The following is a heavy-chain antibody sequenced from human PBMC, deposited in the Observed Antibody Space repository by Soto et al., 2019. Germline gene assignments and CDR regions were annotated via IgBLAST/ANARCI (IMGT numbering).Heavy chain of an antibody. D-gene: IGHD1-26*01. CDR3: ARVMSGSYSPHHAFHGYYYGMDV. Sequence: TLSLTCTVSGGSISSYYWSWIRQPPGKGLEWIGYIYYSGSTNYNPSLKSRVTISVDTSKNQFSLKLSSVTAADTAVYYCARVMSGSYSPHHAFHGYYYGMDVWGQGTTVTVSS. CDR1: GGSISSYY. V-gene: IGHV4-59*01. CDR2: IYYSGST. J-gene: IGHJ6*02.